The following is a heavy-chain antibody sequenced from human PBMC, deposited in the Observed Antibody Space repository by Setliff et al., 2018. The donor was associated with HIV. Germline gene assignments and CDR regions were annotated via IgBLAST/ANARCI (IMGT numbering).Heavy chain of an antibody. D-gene: IGHD3-10*01. J-gene: IGHJ6*04. V-gene: IGHV4-39*01. CDR2: RYYSGST. Sequence: PSETLSLTCTVSGASISSSTDYWGWIRQSPGKGLEWIGSRYYSGSTYQSPSLKSRVTIPVDTSKNQFSLELSSVTAADTAVYYCARLRYGSGIPLDVWGTGISVTVSS. CDR1: GASISSSTDY. CDR3: ARLRYGSGIPLDV.